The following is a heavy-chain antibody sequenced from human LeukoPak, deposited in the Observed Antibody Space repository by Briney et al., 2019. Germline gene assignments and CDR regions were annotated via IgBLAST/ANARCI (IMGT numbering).Heavy chain of an antibody. CDR1: GFTFSSYA. Sequence: GGSLRLSCAASGFTFSSYAMSWVREAPGKGLEWVSAISGSSGSKHYADSVKGRFTISRDNSKNTLYLQMNSLRAEDTAVYYCAKEPNSNWNYWSYGMDVWGQGTTVTVSS. V-gene: IGHV3-23*01. CDR2: ISGSSGSK. D-gene: IGHD1-7*01. CDR3: AKEPNSNWNYWSYGMDV. J-gene: IGHJ6*02.